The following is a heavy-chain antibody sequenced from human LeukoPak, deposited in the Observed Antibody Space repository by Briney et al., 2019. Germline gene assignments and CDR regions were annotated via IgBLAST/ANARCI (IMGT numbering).Heavy chain of an antibody. CDR3: ARYSSSWYGYYYYYMDV. CDR1: GGSISSGSYY. Sequence: PSETLSLTCTVSGGSISSGSYYWSWIRQPPGKGLEWIGYIYYSGSTNYNPSLKSRVTISVDTSKNQFSLKLSSVTAADTAVYYCARYSSSWYGYYYYYMDVWGKGTTVTVSS. D-gene: IGHD6-13*01. CDR2: IYYSGST. V-gene: IGHV4-61*01. J-gene: IGHJ6*03.